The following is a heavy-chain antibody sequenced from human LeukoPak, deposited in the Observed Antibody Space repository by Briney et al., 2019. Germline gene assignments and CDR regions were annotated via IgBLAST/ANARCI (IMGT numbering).Heavy chain of an antibody. CDR2: IIPIFGTA. CDR3: ATGSGLASAEYFQH. J-gene: IGHJ1*01. D-gene: IGHD6-19*01. CDR1: GYTFTSYY. V-gene: IGHV1-69*05. Sequence: SVKVSCKASGYTFTSYYMHWVRQAPGQGLEWMGRIIPIFGTANYAQKFQGRVTITTDESTSTAYMELSSLRSEDTAVYYCATGSGLASAEYFQHWGQGTLVTVSS.